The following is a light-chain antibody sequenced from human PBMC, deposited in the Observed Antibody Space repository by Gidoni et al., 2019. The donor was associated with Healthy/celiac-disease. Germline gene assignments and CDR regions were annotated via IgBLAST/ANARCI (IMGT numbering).Light chain of an antibody. CDR2: GAY. V-gene: IGKV3-20*01. CDR1: QSVSSSY. CDR3: QQYGSSPPFT. J-gene: IGKJ3*01. Sequence: EIALTQSPGTLSLSLGERATLSCRASQSVSSSYLAWYQQKPGQAPRLLIYGAYSGATGIPDRFSGSGSGTDFTLTISRLGPEDFAVYYCQQYGSSPPFTFGPGTKVDIK.